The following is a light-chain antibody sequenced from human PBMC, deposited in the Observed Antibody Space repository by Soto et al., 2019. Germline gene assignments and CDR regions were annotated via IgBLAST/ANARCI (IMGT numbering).Light chain of an antibody. CDR1: QSVSSN. V-gene: IGKV3-15*01. J-gene: IGKJ2*01. CDR3: QQYNNWPPMYT. Sequence: EIVMTQSPATLSMSPGERATLSCRASQSVSSNLAWYQQKPGQAARLLIYGASTRATGIPARFSGSGSGTEFTLTISSLQSEDFAVYYCQQYNNWPPMYTFGQGTKLEI. CDR2: GAS.